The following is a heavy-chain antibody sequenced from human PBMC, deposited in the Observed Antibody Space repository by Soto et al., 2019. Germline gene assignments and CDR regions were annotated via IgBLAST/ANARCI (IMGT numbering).Heavy chain of an antibody. CDR3: ASLWSQLERLVCY. D-gene: IGHD1-1*01. V-gene: IGHV3-23*01. CDR1: GFTFSGYA. J-gene: IGHJ4*02. Sequence: GSLRLSCAASGFTFSGYAMSWVRQAPWKGLEWVSAISGSGGSTYYADSVKGRFTISRDNSKNTLYLQMNSLRAEDTAVYYCASLWSQLERLVCYWGQGTLVTVSS. CDR2: ISGSGGST.